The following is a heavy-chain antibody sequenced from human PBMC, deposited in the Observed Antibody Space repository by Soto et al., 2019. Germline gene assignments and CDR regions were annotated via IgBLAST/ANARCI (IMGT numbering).Heavy chain of an antibody. V-gene: IGHV1-3*01. D-gene: IGHD6-19*01. CDR2: INAGNGII. Sequence: ASVKVSCKASGYTFTSSAIHWVRQAPGQGLEWMGWINAGNGIIKHSQKFQHRVTITRDTSASTAYMELSSLRFEDTAVYYCARDGAVAGDSNFDYWGQGTLVTVSS. J-gene: IGHJ4*02. CDR3: ARDGAVAGDSNFDY. CDR1: GYTFTSSA.